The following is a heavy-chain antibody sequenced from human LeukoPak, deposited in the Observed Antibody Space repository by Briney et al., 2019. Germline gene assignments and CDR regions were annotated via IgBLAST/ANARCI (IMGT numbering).Heavy chain of an antibody. Sequence: KSSETLSLTCTVSGGSISSYYWSWIRQPPGKGLEWIGYIYYNGSTNYNPSLKSRVTISVDTSKNQFSLKLSSVTAADTAVYYCARPQTHFGYSSSWPGAFDIWGQGTMVTVSS. CDR1: GGSISSYY. V-gene: IGHV4-59*08. D-gene: IGHD6-13*01. J-gene: IGHJ3*02. CDR2: IYYNGST. CDR3: ARPQTHFGYSSSWPGAFDI.